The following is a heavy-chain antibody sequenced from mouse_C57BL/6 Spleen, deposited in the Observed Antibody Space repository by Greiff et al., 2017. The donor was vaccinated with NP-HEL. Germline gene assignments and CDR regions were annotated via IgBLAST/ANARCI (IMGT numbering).Heavy chain of an antibody. J-gene: IGHJ3*01. CDR2: IWRGGST. Sequence: VQLQQSGPGLVQPSQSLSITCTVSGFSLTSYGVHWVRQSPGKGLEWLGVIWRGGSTDYNAAFMSRLSITKDNSKSQVFFKMNSLQADDTAIYYCAIPIYDGYSWFAYWGQGTLVTVSA. D-gene: IGHD2-3*01. V-gene: IGHV2-5*01. CDR3: AIPIYDGYSWFAY. CDR1: GFSLTSYG.